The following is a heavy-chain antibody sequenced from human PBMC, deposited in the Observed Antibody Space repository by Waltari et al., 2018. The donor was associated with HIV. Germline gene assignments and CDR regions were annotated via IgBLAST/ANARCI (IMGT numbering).Heavy chain of an antibody. CDR2: IIPIRGIA. J-gene: IGHJ3*02. CDR3: ARDYYYDSSGSPDAFDI. V-gene: IGHV1-69*08. CDR1: GGTFSSYT. Sequence: QVQLVQSGAEVKKPGSSVKVSCKASGGTFSSYTISWVRQAPGQGLEWMGRIIPIRGIANYAQKFQGRVTITADKSTSTAYMELSSLRSEDTAVYYCARDYYYDSSGSPDAFDIWGQGTMVTVSS. D-gene: IGHD3-22*01.